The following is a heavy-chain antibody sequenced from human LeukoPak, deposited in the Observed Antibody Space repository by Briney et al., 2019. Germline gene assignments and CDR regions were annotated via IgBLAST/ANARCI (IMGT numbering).Heavy chain of an antibody. J-gene: IGHJ4*02. D-gene: IGHD6-13*01. CDR3: AKDPIAAAGLNYFDY. Sequence: GGSLRLSCAASGFTFTSYAMSWVRQAPGKGLEWVSAICGSADCTYYADSVKGRFTLSRDNSKNTLYLQMNSLRAEDTAVYYCAKDPIAAAGLNYFDYWGQGTLVTVSS. CDR2: ICGSADCT. CDR1: GFTFTSYA. V-gene: IGHV3-23*01.